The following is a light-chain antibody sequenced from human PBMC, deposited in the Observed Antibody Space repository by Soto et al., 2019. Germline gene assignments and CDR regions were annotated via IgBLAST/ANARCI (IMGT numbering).Light chain of an antibody. Sequence: QSVLTQPPSASGTPGQRVTISCSGSSSNIRSNPVNWYQQLPGTAPKLLIYSNNQRPSGVPDRFSGSKSGTSASLAISGLQSEDEADYYCAAWDDSLNGLVFGGGTKLTVL. CDR1: SSNIRSNP. J-gene: IGLJ2*01. V-gene: IGLV1-44*01. CDR3: AAWDDSLNGLV. CDR2: SNN.